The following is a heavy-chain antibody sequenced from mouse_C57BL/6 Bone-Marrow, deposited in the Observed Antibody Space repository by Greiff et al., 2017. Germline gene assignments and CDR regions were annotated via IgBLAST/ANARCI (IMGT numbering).Heavy chain of an antibody. CDR2: IDPNSGGT. Sequence: QVQLKQPGAELVKPGASVKLSCKASGYTFTSYWMHWVKQRPGRGLEWIGRIDPNSGGTKYNEKFKSTATLTVDKPSSTAYMQLSSRTSEDSAVYYCARKGDGSSIYAMDDWGQGTSVTVSS. CDR3: ARKGDGSSIYAMDD. V-gene: IGHV1-72*01. D-gene: IGHD1-1*01. J-gene: IGHJ4*01. CDR1: GYTFTSYW.